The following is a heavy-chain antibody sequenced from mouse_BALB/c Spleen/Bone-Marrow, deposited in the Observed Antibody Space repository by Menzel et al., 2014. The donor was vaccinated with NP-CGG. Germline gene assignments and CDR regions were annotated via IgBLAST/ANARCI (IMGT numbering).Heavy chain of an antibody. CDR2: INPSNGGA. D-gene: IGHD1-1*01. Sequence: VQLQESGAELVKPGASVKLSCKASGYTFTSYWMHWVKLRPGQGFEWIGEINPSNGGANYNERFKRKATLTVDKSSSTAYMQLSSLTSEDSAVYYCATSYYYAGSRGNSWGQGTTLTVSS. CDR1: GYTFTSYW. V-gene: IGHV1S16*01. CDR3: ATSYYYAGSRGNS. J-gene: IGHJ2*01.